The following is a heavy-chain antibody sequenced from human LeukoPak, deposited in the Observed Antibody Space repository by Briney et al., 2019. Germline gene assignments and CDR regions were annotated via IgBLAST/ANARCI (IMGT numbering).Heavy chain of an antibody. CDR2: MNPNSGNT. CDR1: GYTFTSYD. J-gene: IGHJ4*02. D-gene: IGHD3-10*01. CDR3: ARTPTYGSGSPYCFDY. Sequence: ASVKVSCKASGYTFTSYDINWVRQATGQGLEWMGWMNPNSGNTGYAQKFQGRVTMTRNTSISTAYMELSSLRSEDTAVYYCARTPTYGSGSPYCFDYWGQGTLVTVSS. V-gene: IGHV1-8*01.